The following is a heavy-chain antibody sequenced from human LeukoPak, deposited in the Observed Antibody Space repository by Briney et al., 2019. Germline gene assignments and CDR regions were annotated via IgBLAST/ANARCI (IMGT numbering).Heavy chain of an antibody. D-gene: IGHD6-19*01. CDR2: IMPILGIA. CDR1: GGTFSRYA. CDR3: ARTRAGWQAAKYYFDY. V-gene: IGHV1-69*04. Sequence: GASVKDSCKASGGTFSRYAISWVRQAPGQGLEWMGRIMPILGIANYAQKFQGRVTITADKSTSTAYMELSSLRSEDTAVYYCARTRAGWQAAKYYFDYWGQGTLVTVSS. J-gene: IGHJ4*02.